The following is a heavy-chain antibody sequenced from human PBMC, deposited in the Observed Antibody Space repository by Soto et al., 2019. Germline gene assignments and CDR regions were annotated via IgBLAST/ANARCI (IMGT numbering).Heavy chain of an antibody. V-gene: IGHV4-59*01. CDR3: ARSSGYISY. D-gene: IGHD3-3*01. CDR1: GGSIRTFY. J-gene: IGHJ4*02. Sequence: PSETLSLTCTVSGGSIRTFYWSWIRQPPGKGLEWIGYIYYSGSTNYNPSLKSRVTISVDTSKNQFSLELSSVTAADTAVYYCARSSGYISYWGQGTLVTVSS. CDR2: IYYSGST.